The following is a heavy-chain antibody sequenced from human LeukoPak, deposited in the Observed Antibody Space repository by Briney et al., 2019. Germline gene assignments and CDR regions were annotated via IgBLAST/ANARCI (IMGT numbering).Heavy chain of an antibody. V-gene: IGHV3-30*04. D-gene: IGHD1-1*01. CDR1: GFSFSTYA. Sequence: PGGSLRLSCAASGFSFSTYAMHWVRQAPGKGLEWVAVIWYDGSNNYYADSVKGRFSISRDNSKNTLYLQMDSLRLEDTAVYYCTRKPNAPGYGMDVWGQGTTVTVSS. CDR3: TRKPNAPGYGMDV. J-gene: IGHJ6*02. CDR2: IWYDGSNN.